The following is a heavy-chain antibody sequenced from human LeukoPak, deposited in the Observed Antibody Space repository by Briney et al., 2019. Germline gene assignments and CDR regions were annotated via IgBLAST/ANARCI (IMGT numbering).Heavy chain of an antibody. V-gene: IGHV3-23*01. CDR3: AKDLIYDSSGYYYGSNAFDI. Sequence: GGSLRLSCAASGFTFSSYAMSWVRPAPGKGLEWVSALSGSGGSTYYADSVKGRFTISRDNSKSTLYLQMNSLRAEDTAVYYCAKDLIYDSSGYYYGSNAFDIWGQGTMVTVSS. J-gene: IGHJ3*02. CDR1: GFTFSSYA. D-gene: IGHD3-22*01. CDR2: LSGSGGST.